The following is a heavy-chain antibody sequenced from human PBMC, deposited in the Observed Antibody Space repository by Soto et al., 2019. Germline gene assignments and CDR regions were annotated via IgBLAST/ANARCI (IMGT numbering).Heavy chain of an antibody. V-gene: IGHV4-30-2*01. CDR1: GRSISNDY. Sequence: SETLSLTCRVSGRSISNDYWTWIRQPPGKGLEWIGYIYHSGSTYYNPSLKSRVTISVDRSKNQFSLKLSSVTAADTAVYYCARVPGPWGPGTLVTVSS. J-gene: IGHJ5*02. CDR3: ARVPGP. CDR2: IYHSGST.